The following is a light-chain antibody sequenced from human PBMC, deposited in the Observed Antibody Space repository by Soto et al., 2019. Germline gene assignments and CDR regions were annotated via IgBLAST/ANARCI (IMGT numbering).Light chain of an antibody. CDR2: AAS. J-gene: IGKJ3*01. CDR3: QQSYSTPPG. V-gene: IGKV1-39*01. CDR1: QSISSY. Sequence: DIQMTQSPSSLSASVGDRVTITCRASQSISSYLNWYQQKPGKAPKLLIYAASSLQSGVPSRFSGSGSGTEFTLTISSLQPEDFATYYCQQSYSTPPGFGPGTKVDIK.